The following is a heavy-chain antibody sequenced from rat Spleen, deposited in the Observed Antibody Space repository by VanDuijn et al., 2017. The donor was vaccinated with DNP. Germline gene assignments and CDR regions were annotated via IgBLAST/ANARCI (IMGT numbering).Heavy chain of an antibody. Sequence: EVQLVESGGGLVQPGRSMKLSCAASGFTFSSFPMAWVRQAPTKGLEWVATISTSGGSTYYRDSVKGRFTISRDNAKSTLYLQMNSLRSEDTATYYCTRGGGYRDYFDYWGQGVMVTVSS. CDR2: ISTSGGST. D-gene: IGHD1-11*01. J-gene: IGHJ2*01. CDR3: TRGGGYRDYFDY. V-gene: IGHV5-46*01. CDR1: GFTFSSFP.